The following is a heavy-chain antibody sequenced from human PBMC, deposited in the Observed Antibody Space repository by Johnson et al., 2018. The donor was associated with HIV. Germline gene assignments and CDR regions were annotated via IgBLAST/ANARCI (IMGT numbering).Heavy chain of an antibody. V-gene: IGHV3-30*04. CDR3: SRVSNHAFDI. Sequence: QMQLVESGGGVVKHGRSLRLSCAASGFTFSSYAMHWVRQAPGKGLEWVAVISNDGGNKYNAGSVKGRFTISTDNSKTTLYLQMNSLRAEDTALYYCSRVSNHAFDIWGQGTMVTVSS. J-gene: IGHJ3*02. CDR1: GFTFSSYA. CDR2: ISNDGGNK.